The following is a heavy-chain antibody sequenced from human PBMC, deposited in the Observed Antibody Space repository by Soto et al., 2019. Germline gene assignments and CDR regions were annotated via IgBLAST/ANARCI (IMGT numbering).Heavy chain of an antibody. J-gene: IGHJ5*02. CDR1: GGTVTSYY. CDR2: FNPIGGST. D-gene: IGHD3-16*01. Sequence: QVRLVQSGAEVKAPGASVKVSCKAPGGTVTSYYMHWVRQAPGHGLEWMGVFNPIGGSTKFAQKFQRKVPRTSDTSTSKVYMELRSLTSGVTAVYYCARSSGGVFAINIAGTNWFAPWGQGTLVTVSS. V-gene: IGHV1-46*01. CDR3: ARSSGGVFAINIAGTNWFAP.